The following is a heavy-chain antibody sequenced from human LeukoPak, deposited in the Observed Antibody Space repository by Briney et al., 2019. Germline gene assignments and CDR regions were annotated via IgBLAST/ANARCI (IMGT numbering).Heavy chain of an antibody. D-gene: IGHD6-6*01. CDR1: GDSINDDDYY. CDR2: VSYGGST. V-gene: IGHV4-39*07. J-gene: IGHJ5*02. Sequence: SETLSLTCTVSGDSINDDDYYWGWIRQPPGKGLEHIGSVSYGGSTYYNPSLKSRVTISVDTSKNQFSLKLSSVTAADTAVYYCARSEVDLIAARPGGIDPWGQGTLVTVSS. CDR3: ARSEVDLIAARPGGIDP.